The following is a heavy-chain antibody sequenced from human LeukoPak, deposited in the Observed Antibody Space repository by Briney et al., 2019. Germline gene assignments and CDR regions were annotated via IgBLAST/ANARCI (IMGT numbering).Heavy chain of an antibody. Sequence: GGSLRLSCAASGFTFSTYGMHWVRQAPGKGLEWVAVISYDGSNEYYADSVKGRFTISGDNSKNTLYLQMNSLRAEDTAVYYCAKDLYSSSWYRFDYWGQGTLVTVSS. D-gene: IGHD6-13*01. V-gene: IGHV3-30*18. J-gene: IGHJ4*02. CDR3: AKDLYSSSWYRFDY. CDR2: ISYDGSNE. CDR1: GFTFSTYG.